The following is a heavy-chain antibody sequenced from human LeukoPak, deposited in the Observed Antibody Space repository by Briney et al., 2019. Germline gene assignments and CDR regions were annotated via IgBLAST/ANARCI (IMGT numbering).Heavy chain of an antibody. CDR1: GFTFSSYA. Sequence: GGSLRLSCAASGFTFSSYAMSWVRQAPGKGLEWVSYISSSSSTIYYADSVKGRFTISRDNAKNSLYLQMNSLRDEDTAVYYCARDTPRYPTPFNYYYDSSGYSYDAFDIWGQGTMVTVSS. V-gene: IGHV3-48*02. J-gene: IGHJ3*02. CDR2: ISSSSSTI. D-gene: IGHD3-22*01. CDR3: ARDTPRYPTPFNYYYDSSGYSYDAFDI.